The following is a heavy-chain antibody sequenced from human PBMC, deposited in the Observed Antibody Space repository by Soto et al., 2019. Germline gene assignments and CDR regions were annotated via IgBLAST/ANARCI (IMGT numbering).Heavy chain of an antibody. V-gene: IGHV4-59*01. Sequence: QVQLQESGPGLVKPSETLSLTCTVSGGSISSYYWSWIRQPPGKGLEWIWYINYSGSTHYKPSLKCRVTISGDTSEYLFALKLSSVTAADTAVYYGARGGERVAMTSGYWRQGTLVTVSS. CDR1: GGSISSYY. D-gene: IGHD2-15*01. CDR3: ARGGERVAMTSGY. CDR2: INYSGST. J-gene: IGHJ4*02.